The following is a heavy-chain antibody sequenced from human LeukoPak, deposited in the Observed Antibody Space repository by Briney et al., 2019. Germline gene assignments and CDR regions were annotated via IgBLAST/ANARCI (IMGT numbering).Heavy chain of an antibody. CDR1: GYTFTGYY. J-gene: IGHJ3*02. D-gene: IGHD6-19*01. V-gene: IGHV1-2*02. CDR2: INPNSGGT. Sequence: ASVKVSCKASGYTFTGYYMHWVRQAPGQGLEWMGWINPNSGGTNYAQKFQGRVTITRNTSISTAYMELSSLRSEDTAVYYCARAYSSGWYADAFDIWGQGTMVTVSS. CDR3: ARAYSSGWYADAFDI.